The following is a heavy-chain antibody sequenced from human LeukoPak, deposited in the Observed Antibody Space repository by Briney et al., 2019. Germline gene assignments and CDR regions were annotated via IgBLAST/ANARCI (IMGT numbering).Heavy chain of an antibody. D-gene: IGHD3-22*01. CDR1: GYSFTSYW. J-gene: IGHJ4*02. Sequence: GESLKISCKGSGYSFTSYWIGWVRQMPGKGLEWMGIIYPGDSDTRYSPSFQGQVTISADESISTAYLQWSSLKASDTAMYYCARQLNYYDSSGSYFDYWGQGTLVTVSS. CDR3: ARQLNYYDSSGSYFDY. V-gene: IGHV5-51*01. CDR2: IYPGDSDT.